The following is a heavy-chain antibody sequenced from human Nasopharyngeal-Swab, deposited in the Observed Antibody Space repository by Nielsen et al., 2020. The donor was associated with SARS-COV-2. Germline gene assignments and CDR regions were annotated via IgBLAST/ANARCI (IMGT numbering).Heavy chain of an antibody. D-gene: IGHD3-9*01. J-gene: IGHJ4*02. CDR3: AKDHDTIFSFGDY. CDR2: ISYDGSNK. CDR1: GFTFSSYG. V-gene: IGHV3-30*18. Sequence: LSLTCAASGFTFSSYGMHWVRQAPGKGLEWVAVISYDGSNKYYADSVKGRFTIPRDNSKNTLYLQMNSLRAEDTAVYYCAKDHDTIFSFGDYWGQGTLVTVSS.